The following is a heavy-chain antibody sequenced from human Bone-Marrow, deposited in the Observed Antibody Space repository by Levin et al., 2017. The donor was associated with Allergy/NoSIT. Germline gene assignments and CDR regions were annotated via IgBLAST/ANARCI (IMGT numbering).Heavy chain of an antibody. V-gene: IGHV3-13*04. CDR2: IGTAADS. CDR3: ARVALPRYCTSTSCSDSGYYVDY. D-gene: IGHD2-2*01. J-gene: IGHJ4*02. CDR1: GFTFSSYD. Sequence: VASVKVSCAASGFTFSSYDMHWVRQATGRGLEWVSAIGTAADSYYSGPVKGRFTVSRDNAKNSFYLQMNSLRAGDTAVYYCARVALPRYCTSTSCSDSGYYVDYWGQGTLVTVSS.